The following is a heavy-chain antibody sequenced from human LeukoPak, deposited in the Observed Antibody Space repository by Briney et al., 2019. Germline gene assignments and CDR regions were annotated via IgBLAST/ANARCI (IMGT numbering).Heavy chain of an antibody. CDR3: ARVGWAAAYVDP. J-gene: IGHJ5*02. D-gene: IGHD6-13*01. V-gene: IGHV3-9*01. CDR2: ISWNSGSI. Sequence: SGRSLRLSCAASGFTFDDYAMHWVRQAPGKGLEWVSGISWNSGSIGYADSVKGRFTISRDNAKNSLYLQMNSLRAEDTAVYYCARVGWAAAYVDPWGQGTLVTVSS. CDR1: GFTFDDYA.